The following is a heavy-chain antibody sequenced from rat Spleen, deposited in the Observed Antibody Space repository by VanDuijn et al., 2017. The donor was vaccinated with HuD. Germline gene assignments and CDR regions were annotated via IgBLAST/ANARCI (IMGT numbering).Heavy chain of an antibody. Sequence: EVRLVESGGGLVRPGRSLKLSCAASGFTFSDYNMAWVRQAPAQGLEWVASITDSGDNTYYRDSVRGRFTISRDNAVNTVYLQMNSLRSADTATYYCATPLPHWGQGVMVTVSS. V-gene: IGHV5-25*01. CDR2: ITDSGDNT. D-gene: IGHD1-4*01. CDR3: ATPLPH. J-gene: IGHJ2*01. CDR1: GFTFSDYN.